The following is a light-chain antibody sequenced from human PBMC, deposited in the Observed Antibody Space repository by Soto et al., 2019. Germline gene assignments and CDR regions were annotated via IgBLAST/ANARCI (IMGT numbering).Light chain of an antibody. CDR1: QSLLYSSKNKNY. J-gene: IGKJ4*01. CDR3: HQYCPILLLT. V-gene: IGKV4-1*01. Sequence: DIVMTQSPDSLAVSLGERAVINCKTSQSLLYSSKNKNYLAWYQQKPGQPPKLLIYWASTRESGVPDRFSGSMAGANFTLTICGLQSEDVRVCYCHQYCPILLLTFVGGTKVEIK. CDR2: WAS.